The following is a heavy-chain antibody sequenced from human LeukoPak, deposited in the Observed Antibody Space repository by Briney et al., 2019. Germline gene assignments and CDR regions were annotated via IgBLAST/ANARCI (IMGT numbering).Heavy chain of an antibody. J-gene: IGHJ3*02. Sequence: ASVKVSCKASGYTFTSYGISWVRQAPGQGLEWMGWISAYNGNTNYAQKLQGRVTMTTDTSTSTAYMELRSLRSDDTAVYYCATDLPIKSIAAVDAFDIWGQGTMVTVSS. CDR1: GYTFTSYG. CDR3: ATDLPIKSIAAVDAFDI. V-gene: IGHV1-18*01. D-gene: IGHD6-13*01. CDR2: ISAYNGNT.